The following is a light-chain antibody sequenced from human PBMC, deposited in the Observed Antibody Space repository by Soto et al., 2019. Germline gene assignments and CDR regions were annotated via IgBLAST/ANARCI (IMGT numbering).Light chain of an antibody. CDR2: GAS. V-gene: IGKV3-20*01. J-gene: IGKJ4*01. CDR1: QSVTSSY. CDR3: QRYGSSPPLT. Sequence: ESGLMQSICTLSLSSRERATLSCRASQSVTSSYLAWYQQKPGQAPRLLIDGASRRATGIPDRFSGSGSGTDFTLTISRLEPEDFAVYYCQRYGSSPPLTFGGGTKVDIK.